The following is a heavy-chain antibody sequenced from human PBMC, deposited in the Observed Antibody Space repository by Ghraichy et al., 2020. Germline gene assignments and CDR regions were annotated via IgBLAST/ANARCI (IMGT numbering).Heavy chain of an antibody. V-gene: IGHV3-33*01. CDR1: GFIFSSYG. Sequence: GGSLRLSCAASGFIFSSYGMHWVRQAPGKGLEWVAVIWYDGSNKYYADSVKGRFTISRDNSKNTLYLQMNSLRAEDTAVYYCARWIQLGAYYYYGMDVWGQGTTVTVSS. CDR3: ARWIQLGAYYYYGMDV. D-gene: IGHD5-18*01. CDR2: IWYDGSNK. J-gene: IGHJ6*02.